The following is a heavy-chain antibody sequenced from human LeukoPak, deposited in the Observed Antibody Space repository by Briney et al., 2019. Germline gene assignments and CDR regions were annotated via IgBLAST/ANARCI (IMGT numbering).Heavy chain of an antibody. J-gene: IGHJ6*02. CDR2: IIPIFGTA. Sequence: SVKVSCKASGGTFISYAISWARQAPGQGLEWMGGIIPIFGTANYAQKFQGRVTITADESTSTAYMELSSLRSEDTAVYYCARSQVGATSNYYYYYGMDVWGQGTTVTVSS. CDR1: GGTFISYA. CDR3: ARSQVGATSNYYYYYGMDV. V-gene: IGHV1-69*01. D-gene: IGHD1-26*01.